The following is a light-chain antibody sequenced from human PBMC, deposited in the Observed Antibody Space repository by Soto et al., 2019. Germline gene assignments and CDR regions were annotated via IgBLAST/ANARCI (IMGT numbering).Light chain of an antibody. V-gene: IGKV3-20*01. CDR2: AAS. CDR1: QSITNSY. J-gene: IGKJ1*01. Sequence: EIVLTQSPGTLSLSPGDTATLSCRASQSITNSYLAWYQQKPGQAPRLLIYAASFRATGIPDRFSGSGSGTDFTLIINRLEPDDFAVFFCHQYGHSPRTFGQGTKVEIK. CDR3: HQYGHSPRT.